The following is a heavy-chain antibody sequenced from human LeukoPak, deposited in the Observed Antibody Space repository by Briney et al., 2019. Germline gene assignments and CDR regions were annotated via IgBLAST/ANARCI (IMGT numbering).Heavy chain of an antibody. Sequence: GGSLRLSCEASGFIFSSYGMHWVRQAPGKGLEWVAFIRYDGSDKYYADSVKGRFTISRDNSKNTLYLQMNNLRVEDTAVYYCAKVVDNLDYWGQGTLVTVSS. J-gene: IGHJ4*02. V-gene: IGHV3-30*02. D-gene: IGHD2-15*01. CDR1: GFIFSSYG. CDR2: IRYDGSDK. CDR3: AKVVDNLDY.